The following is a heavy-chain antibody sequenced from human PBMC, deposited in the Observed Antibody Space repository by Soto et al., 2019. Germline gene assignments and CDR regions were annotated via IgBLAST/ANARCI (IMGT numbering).Heavy chain of an antibody. Sequence: GGSLRLSCAASGFTFSRYAMHWVRQAPGKGLEWVAVISYDGSNKYYADSVKGRFNISRDNSKNTLYLQMNSLSAEDTAVYYCERDSHNYYDSSGFNWFYPWGQGTLVTVSS. CDR1: GFTFSRYA. V-gene: IGHV3-30-3*01. D-gene: IGHD3-22*01. CDR3: ERDSHNYYDSSGFNWFYP. CDR2: ISYDGSNK. J-gene: IGHJ5*02.